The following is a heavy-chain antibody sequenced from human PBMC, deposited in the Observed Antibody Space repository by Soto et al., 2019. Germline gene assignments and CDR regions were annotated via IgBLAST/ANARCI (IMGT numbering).Heavy chain of an antibody. CDR1: GFTFSSYG. CDR2: IWYDGSNK. Sequence: QVQLVESGGGVVQPGRSLRLSCAASGFTFSSYGMHWVRQAPGKGLEWVAVIWYDGSNKYYADSVKGRFTISRDSSKNTLYLQMNSLRAEDTAVYYCARTHYDSSGYSLDYWGQGTLVTVSS. J-gene: IGHJ4*02. V-gene: IGHV3-33*01. D-gene: IGHD3-22*01. CDR3: ARTHYDSSGYSLDY.